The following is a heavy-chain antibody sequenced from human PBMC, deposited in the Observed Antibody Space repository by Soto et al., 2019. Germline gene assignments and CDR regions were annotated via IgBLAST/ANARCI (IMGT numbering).Heavy chain of an antibody. CDR1: GYSFTSYG. D-gene: IGHD3-22*01. CDR2: ISSHNNNT. CDR3: ARDIVFEDSSGNLTAD. V-gene: IGHV1-18*01. Sequence: ASVKVSCKASGYSFTSYGFSWVRQAPGQGPEWMGWISSHNNNTKYAQKLQGRVTMTTDTSTSTAYLELRSLRSDDTAVYYCARDIVFEDSSGNLTADWGQGTLVTVSS. J-gene: IGHJ4*02.